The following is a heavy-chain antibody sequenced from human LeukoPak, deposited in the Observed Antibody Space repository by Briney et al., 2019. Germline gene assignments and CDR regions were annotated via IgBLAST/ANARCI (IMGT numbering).Heavy chain of an antibody. CDR2: IYADGT. J-gene: IGHJ6*03. CDR3: ARAREDTATTNGYFYYYYYYMDV. D-gene: IGHD5-18*01. V-gene: IGHV4-61*02. Sequence: PSQTLSLTCIVSGDSITSGNYYWSWIRQPAGKGLEWIGRIYADGTNYNPSLKSRVTIPIDTSKNQFSLKMTSVTAADTAVYYCARAREDTATTNGYFYYYYYYMDVWGKGTTVTVSS. CDR1: GDSITSGNYY.